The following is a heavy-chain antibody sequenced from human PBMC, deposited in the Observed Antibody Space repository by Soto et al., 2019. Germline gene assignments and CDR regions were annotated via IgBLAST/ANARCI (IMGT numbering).Heavy chain of an antibody. V-gene: IGHV1-69*10. D-gene: IGHD4-17*01. Sequence: ASVKVSCKASGGTFSSYAISWVRQAPGQGLEWMGGIIPILGIANYAQKFQGRVTITADKSTSTAYMELSSLRSEDTAVYYCARSRWTSTVTIHYFDYWGQGTLVTVSS. CDR1: GGTFSSYA. J-gene: IGHJ4*02. CDR3: ARSRWTSTVTIHYFDY. CDR2: IIPILGIA.